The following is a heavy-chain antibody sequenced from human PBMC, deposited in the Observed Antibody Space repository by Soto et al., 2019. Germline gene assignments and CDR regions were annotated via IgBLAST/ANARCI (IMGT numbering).Heavy chain of an antibody. CDR1: GGTFSSYT. CDR3: ARDLPKSYGSSWYENWFDP. D-gene: IGHD6-13*01. J-gene: IGHJ5*02. Sequence: SVKVSCKASGGTFSSYTISWVRQAPGQGLEWMGRIIPILGIANYAQKFQGRVTITADKSTSTAYMELSSLRSEDTAVYYCARDLPKSYGSSWYENWFDPWGRGTLVTVSS. CDR2: IIPILGIA. V-gene: IGHV1-69*04.